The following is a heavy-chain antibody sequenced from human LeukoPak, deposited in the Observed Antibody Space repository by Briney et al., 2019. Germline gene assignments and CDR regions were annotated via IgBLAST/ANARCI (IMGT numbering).Heavy chain of an antibody. CDR1: GGSISSSSYY. D-gene: IGHD4-17*01. Sequence: PSETLSLTCTVSGGSISSSSYYWGWIRQPPGKGLEWIGSIYYSGSTYYNPSLKSRVTISVDTSKNQFSLKLSSVTAADTAVYYCASNNGDPGDYWGQGTLVTVSS. J-gene: IGHJ4*02. V-gene: IGHV4-39*07. CDR3: ASNNGDPGDY. CDR2: IYYSGST.